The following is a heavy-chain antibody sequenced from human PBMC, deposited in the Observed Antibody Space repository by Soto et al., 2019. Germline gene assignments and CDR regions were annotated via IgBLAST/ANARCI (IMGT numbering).Heavy chain of an antibody. V-gene: IGHV4-4*02. D-gene: IGHD2-15*01. Sequence: LSLTCAVSGGSVESSSCWSWVRQAPGKGLEWIGEIYHSGTFNYNPSLASRVSVSVDKSTNQFSLNLNSVTAADTAVYYCVRSVPAATWAYNGMDVWGQGTTVTVSS. CDR3: VRSVPAATWAYNGMDV. J-gene: IGHJ6*02. CDR1: GGSVESSSC. CDR2: IYHSGTF.